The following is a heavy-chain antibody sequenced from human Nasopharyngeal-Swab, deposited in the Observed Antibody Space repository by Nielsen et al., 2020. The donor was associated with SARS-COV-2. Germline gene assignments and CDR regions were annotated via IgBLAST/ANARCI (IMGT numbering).Heavy chain of an antibody. Sequence: SVKVSCKASGGTFSSYAISGVRQAPGQGLEWMGGIIPILGIANYAQKFQGRVTITADKSTSTAYMELSSLRSEDTAVYYCARDRGYSSSWYGGNWFDPWGQGTLVTVSS. V-gene: IGHV1-69*10. CDR2: IIPILGIA. CDR1: GGTFSSYA. J-gene: IGHJ5*02. D-gene: IGHD6-13*01. CDR3: ARDRGYSSSWYGGNWFDP.